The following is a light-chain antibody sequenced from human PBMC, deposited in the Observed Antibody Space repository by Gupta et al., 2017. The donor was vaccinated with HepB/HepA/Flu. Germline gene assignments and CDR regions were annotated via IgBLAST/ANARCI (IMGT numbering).Light chain of an antibody. J-gene: IGKJ3*01. V-gene: IGKV3-15*01. CDR2: ISS. Sequence: IVMTQSPATLSVSPGERATLSCRASQSVSTNIAWYQQQPGQAPRLLIYISSTRATGIRARFSCSGSGTEFAFTISVLRSQDVAVDDCQHYNNYRPEMTFGPGTKVDIK. CDR3: QHYNNYRPEMT. CDR1: QSVSTN.